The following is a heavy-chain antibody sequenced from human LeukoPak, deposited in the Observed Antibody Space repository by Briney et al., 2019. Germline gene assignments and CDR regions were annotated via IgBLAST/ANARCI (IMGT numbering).Heavy chain of an antibody. D-gene: IGHD2-2*01. CDR1: GFTFSSYS. CDR2: ISSSSSYI. V-gene: IGHV3-21*01. J-gene: IGHJ6*02. CDR3: ARDRSTSLVEDGMDV. Sequence: PGGSLRLSCAASGFTFSSYSMNWVRQAPWKGLEWVSSISSSSSYIYYADSVKDRFTISRDNAKNSLYLQMNSLRAEDTAVYYCARDRSTSLVEDGMDVWGQGTTVTVSS.